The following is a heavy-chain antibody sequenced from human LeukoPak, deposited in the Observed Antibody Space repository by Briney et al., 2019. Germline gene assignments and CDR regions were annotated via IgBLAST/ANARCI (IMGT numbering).Heavy chain of an antibody. D-gene: IGHD6-25*01. J-gene: IGHJ4*02. Sequence: SETLSLTCAVYGGSFSGYYWSWIRQPPGKGLEWIGEISHSGSTNYNPSLKSRVTISVDTSKNQFSLKLSSVTAADTAVYYCARAAADFDYWGQGTLVTVSS. CDR3: ARAAADFDY. CDR1: GGSFSGYY. V-gene: IGHV4-34*01. CDR2: ISHSGST.